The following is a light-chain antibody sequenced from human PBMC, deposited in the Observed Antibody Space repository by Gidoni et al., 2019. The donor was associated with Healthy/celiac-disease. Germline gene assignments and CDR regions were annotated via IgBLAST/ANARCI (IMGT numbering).Light chain of an antibody. Sequence: ESVLTQYPGTLSLSPGERATLSCRASQSVSSSYLAWYQQKPGQAPRLLIYGASSRATGIPDRFSGSGSGTDFTLTISRLEPEDFAVYYCQQYGSSPWTFGQGTKVEIK. CDR2: GAS. CDR1: QSVSSSY. J-gene: IGKJ1*01. V-gene: IGKV3-20*01. CDR3: QQYGSSPWT.